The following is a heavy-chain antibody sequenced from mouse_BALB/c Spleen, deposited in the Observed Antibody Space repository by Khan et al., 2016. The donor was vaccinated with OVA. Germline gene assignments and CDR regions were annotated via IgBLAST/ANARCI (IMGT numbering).Heavy chain of an antibody. J-gene: IGHJ3*01. Sequence: VQLKESGPGLVKPSQSLSLTCSVTGYSITSGYYWNWIRQFPGNKLEWMGYITSGGSFNYSPSLKNRISITRDTSNNQFCLKLNSVTPEDTATYYCARAGRWFDYWGQGTLVTVSA. CDR3: ARAGRWFDY. D-gene: IGHD3-3*01. V-gene: IGHV3-6*02. CDR2: ITSGGSF. CDR1: GYSITSGYY.